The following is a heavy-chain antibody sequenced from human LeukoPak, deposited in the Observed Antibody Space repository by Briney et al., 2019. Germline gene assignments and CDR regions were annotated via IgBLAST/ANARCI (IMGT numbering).Heavy chain of an antibody. J-gene: IGHJ4*02. CDR3: ARKVVPAANDY. D-gene: IGHD2-2*01. V-gene: IGHV3-48*01. CDR1: GFTFSGYS. CDR2: ISSSSSTI. Sequence: PGGSLRLSCAASGFTFSGYSMNWVRQAPGKGLEWVSYISSSSSTIYYTDSVKGRFTISRDNAKNSLYLQMNSLRAEDTAVYYCARKVVPAANDYWGQGTLVTVSS.